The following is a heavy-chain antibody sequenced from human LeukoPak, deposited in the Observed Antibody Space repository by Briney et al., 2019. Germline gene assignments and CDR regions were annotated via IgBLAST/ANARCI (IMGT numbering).Heavy chain of an antibody. D-gene: IGHD3-10*01. CDR1: GGSISSSNW. V-gene: IGHV4-4*02. CDR3: ARGRFNYYGSGSYYPYNWFDP. J-gene: IGHJ5*02. Sequence: SETLSLTCAVSGGSISSSNWWSWVRQPPGKGLEWIGEIYHSGSTNYNPSLKSRVTISVDKSKNQFSLKLSSVTAADTAVYYCARGRFNYYGSGSYYPYNWFDPWGQGTLVTVSS. CDR2: IYHSGST.